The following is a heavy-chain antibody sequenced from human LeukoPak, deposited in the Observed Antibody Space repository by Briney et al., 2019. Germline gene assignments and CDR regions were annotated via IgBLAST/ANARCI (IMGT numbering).Heavy chain of an antibody. D-gene: IGHD2-21*01. Sequence: GGSLRLSCAASGFTFSSYAMSSVRQAPGKGLEWVSAISGSGGSTYYADSVKGRFTISSDNSKHTLYLQMNSLRAEDTAVYYCAHPLGGVGQHNDYWGQGHLVTVSS. J-gene: IGHJ4*02. CDR3: AHPLGGVGQHNDY. V-gene: IGHV3-23*01. CDR1: GFTFSSYA. CDR2: ISGSGGST.